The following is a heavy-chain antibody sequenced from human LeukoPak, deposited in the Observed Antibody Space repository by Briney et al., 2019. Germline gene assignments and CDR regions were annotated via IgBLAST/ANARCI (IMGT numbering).Heavy chain of an antibody. CDR2: ISAYSGNT. D-gene: IGHD3-22*01. CDR3: ARERRGYYDSSGYYDY. V-gene: IGHV1-18*01. CDR1: GYTFTSYG. Sequence: ASVKVSCKASGYTFTSYGISWVRQAPGQGLEWMGWISAYSGNTNYAQKLQGRVTMTTDTSTSTAYMELRSLRSDDTAVYYCARERRGYYDSSGYYDYWGQGTLVTVSS. J-gene: IGHJ4*02.